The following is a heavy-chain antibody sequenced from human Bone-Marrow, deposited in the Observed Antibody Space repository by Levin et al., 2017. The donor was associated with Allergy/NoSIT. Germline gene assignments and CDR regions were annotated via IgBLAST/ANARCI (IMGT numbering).Heavy chain of an antibody. CDR2: IRTGGGTI. D-gene: IGHD1-7*01. CDR3: TTDPGVAGTGY. V-gene: IGHV3-15*01. CDR1: GFSFSEEW. Sequence: GGSLRLSCAASGFSFSEEWMSWVRQAPGEGLEWVGRIRTGGGTIDYAVPVSGRFIISRDDSLNTLYLQMNTLKTEDTGIYYCTTDPGVAGTGYWGRGTLVTVTS. J-gene: IGHJ4*02.